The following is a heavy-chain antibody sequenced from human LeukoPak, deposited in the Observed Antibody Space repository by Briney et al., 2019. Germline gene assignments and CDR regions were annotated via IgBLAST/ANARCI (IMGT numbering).Heavy chain of an antibody. CDR2: VNHSGTT. CDR1: GGSFTAFY. V-gene: IGHV4-34*01. D-gene: IGHD2-2*01. CDR3: ARGAYCSSINCYGFDY. Sequence: SETLSLTCTVYGGSFTAFYWSWIRQPPGKGLEWIGEVNHSGTTNYNPSLKSRVTLSVGTSKNQFSLKLSSVTAADTAVYYCARGAYCSSINCYGFDYWGQGTQVTASS. J-gene: IGHJ4*02.